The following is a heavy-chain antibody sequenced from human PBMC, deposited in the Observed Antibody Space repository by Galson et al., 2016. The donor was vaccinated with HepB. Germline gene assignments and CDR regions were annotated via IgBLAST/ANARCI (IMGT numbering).Heavy chain of an antibody. Sequence: SVKVSCKASGYTFTTYYIHWVRQAPGQGLEWMGIINPSGGSTSYAQKFQGRVTMTRDTSTSTVYMELSSLRSEDTGVYYCARGSSERGGVPAARGWFDPWGQGSLVTVSS. CDR3: ARGSSERGGVPAARGWFDP. D-gene: IGHD2-2*01. CDR1: GYTFTTYY. V-gene: IGHV1-46*01. CDR2: INPSGGST. J-gene: IGHJ5*02.